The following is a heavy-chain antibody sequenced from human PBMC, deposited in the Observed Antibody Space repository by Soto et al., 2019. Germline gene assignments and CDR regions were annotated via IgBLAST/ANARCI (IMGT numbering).Heavy chain of an antibody. CDR1: GFTFSSYA. CDR2: ISASGGST. D-gene: IGHD3-10*01. Sequence: EVQLLESGGGLVQPGGSLRLSCAASGFTFSSYAMSWVRQAPGKGLEWVSGISASGGSTMYADSVKGRFTISRDNSKNTLYLQMNSLRAEDTAVYYCSKSAGGSASYDAFDIWGQGTMVTVSS. V-gene: IGHV3-23*01. CDR3: SKSAGGSASYDAFDI. J-gene: IGHJ3*02.